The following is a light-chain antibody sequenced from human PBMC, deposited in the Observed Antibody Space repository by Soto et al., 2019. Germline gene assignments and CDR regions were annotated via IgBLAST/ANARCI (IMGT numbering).Light chain of an antibody. CDR2: DVS. CDR1: SSDVGGYNY. CDR3: SSYTRSSTLYVI. Sequence: QSVLTQPASVSGSPGQSITISCTGTSSDVGGYNYVSWYQQHPGKAPQLMIYDVSYRPSGISDRFSGSKSGITASLTISGLQAEDEADYYCSSYTRSSTLYVIFGGGTQLTVL. V-gene: IGLV2-14*03. J-gene: IGLJ2*01.